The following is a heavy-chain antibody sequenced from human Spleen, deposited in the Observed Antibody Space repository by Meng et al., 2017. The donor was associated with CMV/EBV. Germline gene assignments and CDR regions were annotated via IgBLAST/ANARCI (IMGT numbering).Heavy chain of an antibody. V-gene: IGHV4-61*01. CDR2: IYYSGST. D-gene: IGHD3-16*01. CDR3: ARDFPGLGYFDY. Sequence: SEILSLSCAVARGSVSSGTYYWSWIRQPPGKGLEWIGYIYYSGSTNHNPSLKNRVTILIDTSKNQFSLRLSAVTAADTAVYFCARDFPGLGYFDYWGQGSLVTVSS. CDR1: RGSVSSGTYY. J-gene: IGHJ4*02.